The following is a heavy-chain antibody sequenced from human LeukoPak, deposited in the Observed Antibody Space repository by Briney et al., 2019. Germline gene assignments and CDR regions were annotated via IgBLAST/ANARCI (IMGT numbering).Heavy chain of an antibody. CDR3: ARHRYDYGDKRVAFDI. CDR2: INHSGST. D-gene: IGHD4-23*01. CDR1: GGSFSGYY. J-gene: IGHJ3*02. V-gene: IGHV4-34*01. Sequence: PSETLSLTCAVYGGSFSGYYWSWIRQPPGKGLEWIGEINHSGSTNYNPSLKSRVTISVDSSKNQFSLKLSSVTAADTAVYYCARHRYDYGDKRVAFDIWGQGTMVTVSS.